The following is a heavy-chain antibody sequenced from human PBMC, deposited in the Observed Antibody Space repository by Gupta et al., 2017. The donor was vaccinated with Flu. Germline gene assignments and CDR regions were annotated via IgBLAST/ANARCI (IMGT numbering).Heavy chain of an antibody. D-gene: IGHD5-18*01. CDR2: GGTT. J-gene: IGHJ4*02. CDR3: TQTATDHLDY. V-gene: IGHV3-15*01. Sequence: GGTTDYAAPVKGRFTISRDDSKNTLYLQMNSLKTEDTAVYYCTQTATDHLDYWGQGTLVTVSS.